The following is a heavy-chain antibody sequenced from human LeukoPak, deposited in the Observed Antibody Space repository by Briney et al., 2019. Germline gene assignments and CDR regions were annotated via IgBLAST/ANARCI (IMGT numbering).Heavy chain of an antibody. CDR1: GGSISSSNW. V-gene: IGHV4-4*02. D-gene: IGHD3-10*01. CDR2: IYHSGST. Sequence: SETLSLTCAVSGGSISSSNWWSWVRQPPGKGLEWIGEIYHSGSTNYNPSLKSRVTISVDKSKNQFSLKLSSVTAADTAVYYCAISYYYGSGSYYNAPLNALDIWGQGTMVTVSS. CDR3: AISYYYGSGSYYNAPLNALDI. J-gene: IGHJ3*02.